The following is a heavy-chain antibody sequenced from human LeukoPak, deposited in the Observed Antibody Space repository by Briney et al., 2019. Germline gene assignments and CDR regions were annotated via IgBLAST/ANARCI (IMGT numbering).Heavy chain of an antibody. CDR1: GGSISSYY. V-gene: IGHV4-59*08. CDR3: ARHIVAENQLLSGFDY. CDR2: IYYSGST. Sequence: PSETLSLTCTVSGGSISSYYWSWIRQPPGKGLEWIGYIYYSGSTYYNPSLKSRVTISVDTSKNQFSLKLSSVTAADTAVYYCARHIVAENQLLSGFDYWGQGTLVTVSS. D-gene: IGHD2-2*01. J-gene: IGHJ4*02.